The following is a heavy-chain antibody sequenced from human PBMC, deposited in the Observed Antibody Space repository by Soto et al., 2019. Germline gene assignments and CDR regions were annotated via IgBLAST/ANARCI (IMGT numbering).Heavy chain of an antibody. CDR2: IYHSGST. J-gene: IGHJ6*02. Sequence: QVQLQESGPGLVKPSGTLSLTCAVSGGSISSSNWWSWVRQPPGKGLEWIGEIYHSGSTNYNPSHNSRVTISVDKSKNQFSLKLSSVTAADTAVYYCARDKMTVTTPTSYYYYGMDVWGQGTTVTVSS. CDR1: GGSISSSNW. CDR3: ARDKMTVTTPTSYYYYGMDV. V-gene: IGHV4-4*02. D-gene: IGHD4-17*01.